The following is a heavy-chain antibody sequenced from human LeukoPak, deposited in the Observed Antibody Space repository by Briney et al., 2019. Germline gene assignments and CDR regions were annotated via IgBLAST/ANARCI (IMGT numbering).Heavy chain of an antibody. CDR1: GFTFSSYA. J-gene: IGHJ5*02. CDR2: ISYDGSNK. CDR3: AREMFDP. Sequence: SLRLSCAASGFTFSSYAMHWVRQAPGKGLEWVAVISYDGSNKYYADSVKGRFTISRDNSKNTLYLQMNSLRAEDTAVYYCAREMFDPWGQGTLVTVSS. V-gene: IGHV3-30*04.